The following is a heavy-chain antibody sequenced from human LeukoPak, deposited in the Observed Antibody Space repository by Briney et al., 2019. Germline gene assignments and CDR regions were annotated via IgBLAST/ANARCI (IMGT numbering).Heavy chain of an antibody. D-gene: IGHD6-19*01. CDR2: FSSRGDNT. CDR3: AKGPRPDLSVAHTVEN. Sequence: PGGSLILSCGASGFTFSSFSMSWGPQSPGRGLEGGSSFSSRGDNTYHAAAVKGRFTISRDNSKTSLYLQMDSLRAEDTAVYYCAKGPRPDLSVAHTVENWGQGTLVTVSS. V-gene: IGHV3-23*01. J-gene: IGHJ4*02. CDR1: GFTFSSFS.